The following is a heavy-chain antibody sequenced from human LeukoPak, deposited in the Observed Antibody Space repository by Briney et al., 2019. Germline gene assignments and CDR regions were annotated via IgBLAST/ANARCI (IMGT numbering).Heavy chain of an antibody. CDR3: ARGQGDSSGWSFDY. CDR1: GYTFTGYY. CDR2: INPNSGGT. J-gene: IGHJ4*02. Sequence: GASVRVSCKASGYTFTGYYMHWVRQAPGQGLEWMGWINPNSGGTNYAQKFQGRVTMTRDTSISTAYMELSRLRSDDTAVYYCARGQGDSSGWSFDYWGQGTLVTVSS. D-gene: IGHD6-19*01. V-gene: IGHV1-2*02.